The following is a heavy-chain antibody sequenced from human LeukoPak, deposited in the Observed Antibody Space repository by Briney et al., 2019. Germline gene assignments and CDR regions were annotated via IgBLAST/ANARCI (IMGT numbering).Heavy chain of an antibody. J-gene: IGHJ4*02. CDR3: ARDLYSSFDY. Sequence: SETLSLTCTVFGYSISSGYYWGWIRQPPGKGLEWIGSIYHSGSTYYNPSLKSRVTISVDTSKNQFSLKLSSVTAADTAVYYCARDLYSSFDYWGQGTLVTVSS. CDR1: GYSISSGYY. V-gene: IGHV4-38-2*02. CDR2: IYHSGST. D-gene: IGHD5-18*01.